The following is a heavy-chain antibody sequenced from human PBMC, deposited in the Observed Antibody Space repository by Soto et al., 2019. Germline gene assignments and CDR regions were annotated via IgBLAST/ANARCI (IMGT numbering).Heavy chain of an antibody. CDR2: IYYSGTT. J-gene: IGHJ4*02. CDR1: GGSISSSTHD. V-gene: IGHV4-39*01. D-gene: IGHD6-13*01. CDR3: ARSSNWYFDY. Sequence: SETLSLTCTVSGGSISSSTHDWGWIRQPPGKGLEWIGSIYYSGTTYYNPSLKSRITISIDTSKNQFALNLRSVTAADTAVYYCARSSNWYFDYWGQGTLVTVSS.